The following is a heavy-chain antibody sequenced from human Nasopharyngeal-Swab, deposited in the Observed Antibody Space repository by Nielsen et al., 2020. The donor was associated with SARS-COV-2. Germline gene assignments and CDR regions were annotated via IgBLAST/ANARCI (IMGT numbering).Heavy chain of an antibody. V-gene: IGHV1-46*01. D-gene: IGHD6-19*01. J-gene: IGHJ6*03. Sequence: ASVKVSCKASGYTFTSYYMHWVRQAPGQGLEWMGIINPSGGSTSYAQKFQGRVTMTRDTSTSTVYMELSSLRSEDTAVYYCARATEQWLVRGGDHYMDVWGQGTTVTVSS. CDR1: GYTFTSYY. CDR2: INPSGGST. CDR3: ARATEQWLVRGGDHYMDV.